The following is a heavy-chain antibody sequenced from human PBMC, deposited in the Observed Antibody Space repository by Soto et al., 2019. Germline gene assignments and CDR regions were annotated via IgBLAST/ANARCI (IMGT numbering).Heavy chain of an antibody. V-gene: IGHV4-61*01. J-gene: IGHJ6*02. D-gene: IGHD1-20*01. CDR1: GGSVSSGSYY. CDR3: ARGDNWNYNYGMDV. Sequence: PSETLSLSCTVSGGSVSSGSYYWSWIRQPPGKGLEWIGYIYYSGSTNYNPSLKSRVTISVDTSKNQFSLKLSPVTAADTAVYYCARGDNWNYNYGMDVWGQGTTVTVSS. CDR2: IYYSGST.